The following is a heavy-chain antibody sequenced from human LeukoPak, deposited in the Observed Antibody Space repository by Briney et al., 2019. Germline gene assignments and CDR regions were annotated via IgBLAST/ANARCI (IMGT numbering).Heavy chain of an antibody. Sequence: GESLKISCKGSGYSFTSYWIGWVRQMPGKGLEWMGIIYPGDSDTRYSPSFQGQVIISADKSISTAYLQWSSLKASDTAMYYCARSGYSYGTDFDYWGQGTLVTVSS. CDR1: GYSFTSYW. D-gene: IGHD5-18*01. J-gene: IGHJ4*02. CDR3: ARSGYSYGTDFDY. CDR2: IYPGDSDT. V-gene: IGHV5-51*01.